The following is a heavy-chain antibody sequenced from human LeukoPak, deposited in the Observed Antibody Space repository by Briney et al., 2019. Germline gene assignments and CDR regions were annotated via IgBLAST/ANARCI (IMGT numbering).Heavy chain of an antibody. CDR2: ISYDGSNK. Sequence: GRSLRLSCAASGFTFSSYGMHWVRQAPGKGLEWVAVISYDGSNKYYADSVKGRFTISRDNSKNTLYLQMNSLRAEDTAVYYCAKVFGQWLVPLTLDYWGQGTLVTVSS. CDR1: GFTFSSYG. D-gene: IGHD6-19*01. J-gene: IGHJ4*02. CDR3: AKVFGQWLVPLTLDY. V-gene: IGHV3-30*18.